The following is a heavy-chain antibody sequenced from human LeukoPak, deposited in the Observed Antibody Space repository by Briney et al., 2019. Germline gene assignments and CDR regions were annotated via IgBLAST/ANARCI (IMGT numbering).Heavy chain of an antibody. CDR2: ISAGDDST. V-gene: IGHV3-23*01. D-gene: IGHD4-11*01. Sequence: GGSLRLSCAASGFTFNSYAMGWVRQAPGKGLEWVSTISAGDDSTYYADSVKGRFTISRDISKNTLYLQMNNLRAEDTAVYYCARDLDYRIDPWGQGALVTVSS. J-gene: IGHJ5*02. CDR1: GFTFNSYA. CDR3: ARDLDYRIDP.